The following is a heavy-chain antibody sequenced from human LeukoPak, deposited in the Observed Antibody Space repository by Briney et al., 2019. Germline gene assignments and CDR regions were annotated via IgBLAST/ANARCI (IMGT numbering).Heavy chain of an antibody. CDR3: AKSKEDCCGSFDP. J-gene: IGHJ5*02. V-gene: IGHV3-23*03. CDR2: IYSGGSK. Sequence: GGSLRLSCAASGFTFSSYGMSWVRQAPGKGLEWVSVIYSGGSKYYADSVKVRFTISRDNSKNTLYLQLNSLRAEDTALYYCAKSKEDCCGSFDPWGQGTLVTVSS. D-gene: IGHD2-15*01. CDR1: GFTFSSYG.